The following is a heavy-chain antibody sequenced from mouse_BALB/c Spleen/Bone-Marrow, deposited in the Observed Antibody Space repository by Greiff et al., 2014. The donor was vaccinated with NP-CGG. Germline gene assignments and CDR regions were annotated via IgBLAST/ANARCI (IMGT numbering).Heavy chain of an antibody. D-gene: IGHD2-1*01. CDR3: AREKVYYGISWFAY. CDR1: GYSFTTYW. Sequence: QVQLKESGTEVVRPGASVKLSCKASGYSFTTYWMNWVKQRPGQGLEWIGMIHPSDSETRLNQKFKDKATLTVGKSSSTAYMQLNSPTSEDSAVYYCAREKVYYGISWFAYWGQGTLVTVSA. V-gene: IGHV1-61*01. CDR2: IHPSDSET. J-gene: IGHJ3*01.